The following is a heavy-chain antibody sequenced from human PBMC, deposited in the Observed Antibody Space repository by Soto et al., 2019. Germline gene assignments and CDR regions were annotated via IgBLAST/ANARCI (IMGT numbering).Heavy chain of an antibody. D-gene: IGHD1-1*01. CDR1: GGTFSSYT. J-gene: IGHJ3*02. CDR2: IIPILGIA. Sequence: QVQLVQSGAEVKKPGSSVKVSCKASGGTFSSYTISWVRQAPGQGREWMGRIIPILGIANYAQKFQGRVTITADKSTSTAYMELSSLRSEDTAVYYCARSLRVERLDAFDIWGQGTMVTVSS. V-gene: IGHV1-69*02. CDR3: ARSLRVERLDAFDI.